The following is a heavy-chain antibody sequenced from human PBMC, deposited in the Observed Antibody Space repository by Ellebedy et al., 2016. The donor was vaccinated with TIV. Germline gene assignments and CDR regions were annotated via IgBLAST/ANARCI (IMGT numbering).Heavy chain of an antibody. CDR1: GFSVSSNC. Sequence: GESLKISCAASGFSVSSNCMTWVRQAPGKGLEWVSVIYSIGITYYADSVKGRFTISRDNSKNTLYLQMNSLRAEDTAVYYCARGHMTTVTTKMVDDWFDPWGQGTLVTVSS. CDR2: IYSIGIT. J-gene: IGHJ5*02. V-gene: IGHV3-66*01. CDR3: ARGHMTTVTTKMVDDWFDP. D-gene: IGHD4-17*01.